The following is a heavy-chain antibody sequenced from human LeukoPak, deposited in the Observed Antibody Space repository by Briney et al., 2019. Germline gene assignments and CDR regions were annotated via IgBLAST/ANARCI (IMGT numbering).Heavy chain of an antibody. Sequence: GGSLRLSCAASGLTFSDTWMTWVRQAPGKGLEWVSSISSSSSYIYYADSVKDRFTISRDNAKNSLYLQMNSLRAEDTAVYYCARVINRAAAYYYYYYGMDVWGQGTTVTVSS. CDR3: ARVINRAAAYYYYYYGMDV. J-gene: IGHJ6*02. V-gene: IGHV3-21*01. D-gene: IGHD2/OR15-2a*01. CDR1: GLTFSDTW. CDR2: ISSSSSYI.